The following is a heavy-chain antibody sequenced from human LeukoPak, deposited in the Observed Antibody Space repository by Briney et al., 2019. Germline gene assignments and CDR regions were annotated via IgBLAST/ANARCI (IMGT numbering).Heavy chain of an antibody. CDR1: GFTFSSYG. D-gene: IGHD4-11*01. CDR2: IKSKTDGGTT. CDR3: TTYSNYLGDY. J-gene: IGHJ4*02. Sequence: PGGSLRLSCAASGFTFSSYGMSWVRQAPGKGLEWVGRIKSKTDGGTTDYAAPVKGRFTISRDDSKNTLYLQMNSLKTEDTAVYYCTTYSNYLGDYWGQGTLVTVSS. V-gene: IGHV3-15*01.